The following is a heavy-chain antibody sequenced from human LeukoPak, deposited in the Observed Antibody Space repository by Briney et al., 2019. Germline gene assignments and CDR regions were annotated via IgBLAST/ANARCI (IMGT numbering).Heavy chain of an antibody. CDR3: ARARYSYGSQTLDY. CDR2: IYTSGST. Sequence: SETLSLTCTASGGSISSYYWSWIRQPAGKGLEWIGRIYTSGSTNYNPSLKSRVTMSVDTSKNQFSLKLSSVTAADTAVYYCARARYSYGSQTLDYWGQGTLVTVSS. D-gene: IGHD5-18*01. CDR1: GGSISSYY. V-gene: IGHV4-4*07. J-gene: IGHJ4*02.